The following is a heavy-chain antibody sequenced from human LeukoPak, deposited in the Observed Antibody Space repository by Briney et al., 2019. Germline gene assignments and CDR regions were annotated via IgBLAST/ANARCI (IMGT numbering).Heavy chain of an antibody. D-gene: IGHD5-18*01. V-gene: IGHV1-69*13. CDR3: ASCGYSYGYYFDY. CDR1: GGTFSSYA. Sequence: SVKVSCKASGGTFSSYAISWVRQAPGQGLEWMGGIIPIFGTANYAQKFQGRVTITADESTSTAYMELSSLRSEDTAVYYCASCGYSYGYYFDYWGQGTLVAVSS. J-gene: IGHJ4*02. CDR2: IIPIFGTA.